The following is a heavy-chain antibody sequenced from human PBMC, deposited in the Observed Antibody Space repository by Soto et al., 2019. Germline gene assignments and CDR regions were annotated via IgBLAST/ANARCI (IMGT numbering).Heavy chain of an antibody. V-gene: IGHV1-8*01. J-gene: IGHJ4*02. CDR1: GYTFTSYD. Sequence: GASVKVSWKASGYTFTSYDINWVRQATGQGLEWMGWMNPNSGNTGYAQKFQGRVTMTRNTSISTAYMELSSLRSEDTAVYYCAREAYYDILTGYPRGFDYWGQGTLVTVSS. D-gene: IGHD3-9*01. CDR3: AREAYYDILTGYPRGFDY. CDR2: MNPNSGNT.